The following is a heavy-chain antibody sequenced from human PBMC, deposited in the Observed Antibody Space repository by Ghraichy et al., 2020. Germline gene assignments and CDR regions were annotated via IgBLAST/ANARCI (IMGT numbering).Heavy chain of an antibody. V-gene: IGHV1-2*06. CDR3: AKPLQDSEDRSLSKEFAYNN. CDR1: GYIFTDYY. D-gene: IGHD3-22*01. Sequence: ASVKVSCKASGYIFTDYYLNWVRQAPGQGLEWMGRIDPRTGDTIYAENFQGRVTMTKDTSISTAYLELSRLTSNDTAVYFCAKPLQDSEDRSLSKEFAYNNGGQGAKVIVSA. J-gene: IGHJ3*02. CDR2: IDPRTGDT.